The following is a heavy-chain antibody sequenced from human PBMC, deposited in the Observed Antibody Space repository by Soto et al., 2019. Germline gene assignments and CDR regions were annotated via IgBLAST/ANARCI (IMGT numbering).Heavy chain of an antibody. Sequence: SLRLSCAASGFTFTGYAMSWVRQAPGKGLEWVSGISGSGSTTDYADSVKGRFIISRDSSNNTVYLQMNSLTAEDTAMYYCAKSIIGAGTYQFDNWGQGALVTVSS. CDR1: GFTFTGYA. J-gene: IGHJ4*02. CDR3: AKSIIGAGTYQFDN. D-gene: IGHD1-26*01. CDR2: ISGSGSTT. V-gene: IGHV3-23*01.